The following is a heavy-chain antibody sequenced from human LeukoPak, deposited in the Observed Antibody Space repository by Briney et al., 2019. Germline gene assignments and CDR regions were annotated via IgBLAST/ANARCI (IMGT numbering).Heavy chain of an antibody. CDR2: ISGSGGST. Sequence: GGSLRLSCAASGFTFSSYAMSWVRQAPGKGLEWVSGISGSGGSTDYADSVKGRFTISRDNSKNTLYLQMNNLAAEDTAIYYCAKDLGQSHGSGSNSFDYWGQGTLVTVSS. CDR3: AKDLGQSHGSGSNSFDY. J-gene: IGHJ4*02. CDR1: GFTFSSYA. D-gene: IGHD3-10*01. V-gene: IGHV3-23*01.